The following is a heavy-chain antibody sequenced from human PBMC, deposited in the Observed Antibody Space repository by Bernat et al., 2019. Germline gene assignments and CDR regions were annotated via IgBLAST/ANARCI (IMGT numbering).Heavy chain of an antibody. Sequence: EVQLVETGGGLIQPGGSLRLSCAASGFTVSSNYMSWVRQAPGKGLEWVSVIYSGGSTYYADSVKGRFTISRDNSKNTLYLQMNSLRAEDTAVYYGATGIIATNTFDIWGQGTMVTVSS. J-gene: IGHJ3*02. CDR2: IYSGGST. D-gene: IGHD3-16*01. CDR1: GFTVSSNY. V-gene: IGHV3-53*02. CDR3: ATGIIATNTFDI.